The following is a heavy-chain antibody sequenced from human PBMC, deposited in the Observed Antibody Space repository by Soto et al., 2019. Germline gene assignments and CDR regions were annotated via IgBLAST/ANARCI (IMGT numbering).Heavy chain of an antibody. CDR2: IIPIFGTA. D-gene: IGHD5-18*01. Sequence: SVKVSCKASGGTFSSYAISWVRQAPGQGLEWMGGIIPIFGTANYAQKFQGRVTITADESTSTAYMELSSLRSEDTAVYYCARGRFTFPQDYSYGLTLDYYYYGMDVWGQGTTVTVSS. CDR3: ARGRFTFPQDYSYGLTLDYYYYGMDV. CDR1: GGTFSSYA. V-gene: IGHV1-69*13. J-gene: IGHJ6*02.